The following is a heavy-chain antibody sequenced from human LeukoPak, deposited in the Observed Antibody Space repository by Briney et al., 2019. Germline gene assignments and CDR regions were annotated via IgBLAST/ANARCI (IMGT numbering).Heavy chain of an antibody. CDR2: INAGNGNT. V-gene: IGHV1-3*01. Sequence: PGASVKVSCKASGYTFTSYAMHWVRQAPGQRLEWMGWINAGNGNTKYSQKFQGRVTITRDTSASTAYMELSSLRSEDTAVYYCVRERGYTGYDSFDYWGQGTLVTVSS. CDR3: VRERGYTGYDSFDY. D-gene: IGHD5-12*01. CDR1: GYTFTSYA. J-gene: IGHJ4*02.